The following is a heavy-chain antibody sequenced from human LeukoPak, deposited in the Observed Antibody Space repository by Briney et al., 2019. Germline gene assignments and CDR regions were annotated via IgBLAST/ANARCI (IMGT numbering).Heavy chain of an antibody. D-gene: IGHD2-2*01. CDR2: INHSGGT. V-gene: IGHV4-34*01. CDR3: ASRYCSSTSCLLDAFDI. Sequence: LPETLSLTCAVYGASFSDFFWSWIRQPPGKGLEWIGEINHSGGTNYNPSLMSRVTISVDTSKSQISLKMSSVTAADTAAYYCASRYCSSTSCLLDAFDIWGQGTMVSVSS. CDR1: GASFSDFF. J-gene: IGHJ3*02.